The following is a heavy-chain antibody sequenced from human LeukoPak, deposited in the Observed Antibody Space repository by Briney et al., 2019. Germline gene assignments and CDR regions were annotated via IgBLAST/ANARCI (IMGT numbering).Heavy chain of an antibody. D-gene: IGHD1-26*01. Sequence: SETLSHTCTVSGGSVSSTSYYWGWIRQPPGKGLEWIGNIYYSGSTSYNPSLKSRVTISVDTSRNQFSLELTSVTAADTAVYYCAREGSGAGQDYWGQGTLVTVSS. J-gene: IGHJ4*02. CDR3: AREGSGAGQDY. CDR1: GGSVSSTSYY. CDR2: IYYSGST. V-gene: IGHV4-39*02.